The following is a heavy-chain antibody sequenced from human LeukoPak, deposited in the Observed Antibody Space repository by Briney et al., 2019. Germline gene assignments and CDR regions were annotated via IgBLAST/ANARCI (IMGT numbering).Heavy chain of an antibody. Sequence: PGGSLRLSCAASGFTFSSYWMHWVRQAPGKGLVWVSRINSDGSSTSYADSVKGRFAISRDNAKNTLYLQMNSLRAEDTAVYYCAKYWVIAAAGTGGVYWGQGTLVTVSS. CDR1: GFTFSSYW. D-gene: IGHD6-13*01. V-gene: IGHV3-74*01. CDR2: INSDGSST. J-gene: IGHJ4*02. CDR3: AKYWVIAAAGTGGVY.